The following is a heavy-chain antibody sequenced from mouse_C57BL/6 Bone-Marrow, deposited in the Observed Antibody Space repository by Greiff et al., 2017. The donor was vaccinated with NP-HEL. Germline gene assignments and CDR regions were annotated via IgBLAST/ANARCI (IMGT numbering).Heavy chain of an antibody. CDR1: GFTFSSYG. J-gene: IGHJ2*01. CDR2: ISSGGSYT. V-gene: IGHV5-6*01. D-gene: IGHD1-1*01. Sequence: EVQGVESGGDLVKPGGSLKLSCAASGFTFSSYGMSWVRQTPDKRLEWVATISSGGSYTYYPDSVKGRFTISRDNAKNTLYLQRSSLKSKDTAMYNCASQTNLARIVVDYWGQGTTLTVSS. CDR3: ASQTNLARIVVDY.